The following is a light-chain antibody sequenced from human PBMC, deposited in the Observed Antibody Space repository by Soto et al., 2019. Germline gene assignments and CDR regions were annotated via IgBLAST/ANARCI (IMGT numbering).Light chain of an antibody. CDR1: SSDVGSYNL. J-gene: IGLJ2*01. V-gene: IGLV2-23*01. CDR3: CSYAGSSTAVV. CDR2: EGS. Sequence: QSVLTQPASVSGSPGQSITISCTGTSSDVGSYNLVSWYQQHPGKAPKLMIYEGSKRPSGVSNRFSGSKSGNTASLTISGLQAEDEADYYCCSYAGSSTAVVFGGRTKVTVL.